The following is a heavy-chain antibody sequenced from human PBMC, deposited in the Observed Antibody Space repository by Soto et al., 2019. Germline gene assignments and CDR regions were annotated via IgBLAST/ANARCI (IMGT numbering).Heavy chain of an antibody. CDR3: ASSFTDTIVVVAATLSYRMDV. V-gene: IGHV3-11*04. D-gene: IGHD2-15*01. Sequence: GGSLRLSCVASGFTFSDYSMSWIRQAPGKXLEWLAFIDSRGRTLSYADSVRGRFTISRDNAENSLYLQMNSLRAEDTAVYYCASSFTDTIVVVAATLSYRMDVWGQGTTVTVSS. CDR1: GFTFSDYS. J-gene: IGHJ6*02. CDR2: IDSRGRTL.